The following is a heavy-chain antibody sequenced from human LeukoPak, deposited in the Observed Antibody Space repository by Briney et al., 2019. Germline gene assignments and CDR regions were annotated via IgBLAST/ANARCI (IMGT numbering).Heavy chain of an antibody. CDR3: AKAGGSTSSGVYYYYMDV. Sequence: GGSLRLSCAASGFTLSSNYMSWVRQAPGKGVEWVSAISGSGGRTYYADSVKGRFTISRDNSKNTLYLRMNSLRAEDTAVYYCAKAGGSTSSGVYYYYMDVWGKGTTVTVSS. J-gene: IGHJ6*03. V-gene: IGHV3-23*01. D-gene: IGHD3-22*01. CDR2: ISGSGGRT. CDR1: GFTLSSNY.